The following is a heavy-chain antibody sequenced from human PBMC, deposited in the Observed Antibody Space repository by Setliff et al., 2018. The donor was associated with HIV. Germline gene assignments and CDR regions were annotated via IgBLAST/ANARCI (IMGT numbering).Heavy chain of an antibody. V-gene: IGHV3-7*01. D-gene: IGHD6-13*01. CDR1: GFTFSSYW. CDR3: ARQQLNYYYYYMDV. CDR2: IKQDGSER. Sequence: GGSLRLSCAASGFTFSSYWMTWVRQTPGKGLEWVAKIKQDGSERYYVDSVKGRFTISRDNAKNSLFLQMNSLRAEDTAVYYCARQQLNYYYYYMDVWGKGTTVTVSS. J-gene: IGHJ6*03.